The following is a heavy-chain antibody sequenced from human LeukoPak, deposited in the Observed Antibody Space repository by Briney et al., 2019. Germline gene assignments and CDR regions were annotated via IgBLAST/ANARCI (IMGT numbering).Heavy chain of an antibody. CDR3: ARDRVTYDYVWGSYRFGYFDY. D-gene: IGHD3-16*02. CDR2: ISAYNGNT. Sequence: ASVKVSCKASGYTFTSYGISWVRQAPGQGLEWMGWISAYNGNTNYAQKLQGRVTMTTDTSTSTAYMELRSLRSDDTAVHYCARDRVTYDYVWGSYRFGYFDYWGQGTLVTVSS. V-gene: IGHV1-18*01. J-gene: IGHJ4*02. CDR1: GYTFTSYG.